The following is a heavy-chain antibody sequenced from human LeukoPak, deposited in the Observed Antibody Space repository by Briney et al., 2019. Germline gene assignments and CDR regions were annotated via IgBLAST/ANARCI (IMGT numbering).Heavy chain of an antibody. J-gene: IGHJ6*02. CDR1: GVSFSGYY. Sequence: SETLSLTGAVYGVSFSGYYWSWLRQPPGKGLEWIGEINHSGSTNYNPSLKSRVTISVDTSKNQFSLKLSSVTAADTAVYYCTRGLRRDGYFYYYYGMDVWGQGTTVTVSS. CDR2: INHSGST. D-gene: IGHD5-24*01. CDR3: TRGLRRDGYFYYYYGMDV. V-gene: IGHV4-34*01.